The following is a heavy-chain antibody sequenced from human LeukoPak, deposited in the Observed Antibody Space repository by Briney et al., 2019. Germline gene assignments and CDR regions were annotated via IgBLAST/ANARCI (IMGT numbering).Heavy chain of an antibody. CDR2: ISGSGGST. CDR3: AKSRVAYSSLSIFDY. D-gene: IGHD6-6*01. V-gene: IGHV3-23*01. Sequence: PGGSLRLSCAASGFTFSSYAMSWVRQAPGKGLEWVSAISGSGGSTYYADSVKGRFTISRDNSKNTLYLQMNSLRAEDTAVYYCAKSRVAYSSLSIFDYWGQGTLVTVSS. J-gene: IGHJ4*02. CDR1: GFTFSSYA.